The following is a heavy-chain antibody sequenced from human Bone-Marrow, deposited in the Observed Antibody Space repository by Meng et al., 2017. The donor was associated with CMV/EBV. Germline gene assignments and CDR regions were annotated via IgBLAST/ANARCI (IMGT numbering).Heavy chain of an antibody. CDR2: ISAYNGNT. V-gene: IGHV1-18*01. CDR3: ASGRKLRYFDWFY. J-gene: IGHJ4*02. D-gene: IGHD3-9*01. CDR1: GYSFSTYG. Sequence: ASVKVSCKASGYSFSTYGISWVRQAPGQGLEWMGWISAYNGNTNYAQKFQGRVTMTTDTSTSTAYMELRSLRSDDTAVYYCASGRKLRYFDWFYWGQGTLVTVSS.